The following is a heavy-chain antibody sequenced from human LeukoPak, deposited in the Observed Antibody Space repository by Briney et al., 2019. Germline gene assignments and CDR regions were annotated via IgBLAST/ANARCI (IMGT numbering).Heavy chain of an antibody. CDR1: GCTFTTYD. J-gene: IGHJ4*02. D-gene: IGHD3-10*01. Sequence: ASVKVSCKASGCTFTTYDINGVRQAAGQGLEWMGWMNPHSGNTGYAQKFQGRVTMTRDTSISTAYMELSSLTSADTAVYYCTRAPIPGNYWGQGTLVTVSS. CDR2: MNPHSGNT. CDR3: TRAPIPGNY. V-gene: IGHV1-8*01.